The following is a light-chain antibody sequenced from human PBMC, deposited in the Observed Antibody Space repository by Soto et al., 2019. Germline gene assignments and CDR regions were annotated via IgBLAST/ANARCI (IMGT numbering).Light chain of an antibody. V-gene: IGKV3-20*01. Sequence: YPGILTASPGERATLSCRAGQSLNARYLAWYQVKPGQAPRLLFYGASSRATGIPDRFIGSGSGTDCTLASALLLPRYYEVKCALPIHDAPTFGQGTKVDIK. CDR1: QSLNARY. CDR3: LPIHDAPT. J-gene: IGKJ1*01. CDR2: GAS.